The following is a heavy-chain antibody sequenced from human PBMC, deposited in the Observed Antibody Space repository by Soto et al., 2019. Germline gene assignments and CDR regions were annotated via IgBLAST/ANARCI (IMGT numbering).Heavy chain of an antibody. Sequence: VASVKVSCKASGGTFSSYAISWVRQAPGQGLEWMGGIIPIFGTANYAQKFQGRVTITADESTSTAYMELSSLRSEDTAVYYCARGMNYDYVWGSYRPSGYYYGMDVWGQGTTVTVSS. CDR3: ARGMNYDYVWGSYRPSGYYYGMDV. V-gene: IGHV1-69*13. J-gene: IGHJ6*02. D-gene: IGHD3-16*02. CDR1: GGTFSSYA. CDR2: IIPIFGTA.